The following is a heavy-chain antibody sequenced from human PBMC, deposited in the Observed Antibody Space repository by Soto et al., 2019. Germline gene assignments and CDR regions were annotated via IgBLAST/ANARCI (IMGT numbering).Heavy chain of an antibody. CDR2: IYHSGNI. J-gene: IGHJ5*02. V-gene: IGHV4-30-2*01. CDR1: GGSISSGGYS. Sequence: QLQLQESGSGLVKPSQTLSLTCAVSGGSISSGGYSWSWIRQPPGKGLEWIGYIYHSGNIYYNPSLKSRVTISVNTSKTQFSLKQSSVTAADTAVYYCARIPSPWGQGTLVTVSS. D-gene: IGHD2-21*01. CDR3: ARIPSP.